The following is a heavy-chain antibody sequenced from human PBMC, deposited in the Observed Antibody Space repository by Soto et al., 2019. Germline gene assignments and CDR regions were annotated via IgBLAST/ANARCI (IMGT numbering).Heavy chain of an antibody. D-gene: IGHD5-18*01. J-gene: IGHJ4*02. CDR3: ASSDTAMVHY. V-gene: IGHV3-23*01. CDR1: GFTLNSHA. CDR2: INGRGGVT. Sequence: PGGSLRLSCAMSGFTLNSHAMSWVRQAPGKGLEWVSAINGRGGVTLYADSVKGRFTISRDNSKNTLYLQMSSLRAEDTAVYYCASSDTAMVHYWGQGTLVTVSS.